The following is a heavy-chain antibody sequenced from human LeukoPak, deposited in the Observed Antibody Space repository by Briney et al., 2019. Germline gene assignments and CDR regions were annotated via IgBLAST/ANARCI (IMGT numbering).Heavy chain of an antibody. V-gene: IGHV4-39*07. Sequence: PSETLSLTCTVSGGSISSSSYYWGWIRQPPGKGLEWIGSIYYSGSTYYNPSLKSRVTISVDTSKNQFSLKLSSVTAADTAVYYCARTALDIVVVPSDYYYGMDVWGQGTTVTVSS. CDR3: ARTALDIVVVPSDYYYGMDV. CDR1: GGSISSSSYY. D-gene: IGHD2-2*03. CDR2: IYYSGST. J-gene: IGHJ6*02.